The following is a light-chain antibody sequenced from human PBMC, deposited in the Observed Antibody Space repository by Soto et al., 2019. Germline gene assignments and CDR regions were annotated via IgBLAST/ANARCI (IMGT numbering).Light chain of an antibody. CDR2: DVS. Sequence: QSVLTQPASVSGSPGQSIAISCTGTSSDVGSHDLVSWYQQQSGKVPKLIIYDVSSRPSGVSNRFSGSKSGNTASLTISGLQAEDEADYYCSSFTSTTTYFFGTGTKVTV. CDR3: SSFTSTTTYF. J-gene: IGLJ1*01. V-gene: IGLV2-14*02. CDR1: SSDVGSHDL.